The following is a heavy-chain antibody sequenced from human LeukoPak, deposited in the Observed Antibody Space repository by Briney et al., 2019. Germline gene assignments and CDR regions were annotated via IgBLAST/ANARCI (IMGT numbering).Heavy chain of an antibody. CDR2: ISTRSDAK. V-gene: IGHV3-21*01. CDR3: ARGIVVVVGASDHFDY. D-gene: IGHD2-15*01. Sequence: PGGSLRLSCAASGFTFSSYGMSWVRQAPGKGLEWVSVISTRSDAKYYADSVKGRFTISRDNAKTSLYLQINSLRADDTALYFCARGIVVVVGASDHFDYWGQGTLITVSS. J-gene: IGHJ4*02. CDR1: GFTFSSYG.